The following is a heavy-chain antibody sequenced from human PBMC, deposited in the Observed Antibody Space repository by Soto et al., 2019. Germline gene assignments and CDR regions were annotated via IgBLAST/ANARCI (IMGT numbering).Heavy chain of an antibody. CDR3: ARGDKGAFDM. V-gene: IGHV3-74*01. J-gene: IGHJ3*02. Sequence: EVQLVESGGSLVQPGGSLRLSCAASGFTFSYYWMHWVRQAPGQGLVWVSRIHSDGSSTTYADSVKGRFTISRDNAKNTLYLQLNSLRAEDTAVYYCARGDKGAFDMWGQGTMVSVSS. CDR2: IHSDGSST. D-gene: IGHD2-21*02. CDR1: GFTFSYYW.